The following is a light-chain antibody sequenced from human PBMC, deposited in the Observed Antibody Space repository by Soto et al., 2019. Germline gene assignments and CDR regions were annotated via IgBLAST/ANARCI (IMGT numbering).Light chain of an antibody. J-gene: IGKJ1*01. Sequence: DIQMTQSPSSLSASVGDRVSITCRASQSISTHLSWYQQKPGKAPKLLIYAASSLQSWVPSRFTGSGSGTDFTLTISSLQPEDFATYHCQQSYTSWWTFGQGTKVEIK. CDR2: AAS. CDR1: QSISTH. V-gene: IGKV1-39*01. CDR3: QQSYTSWWT.